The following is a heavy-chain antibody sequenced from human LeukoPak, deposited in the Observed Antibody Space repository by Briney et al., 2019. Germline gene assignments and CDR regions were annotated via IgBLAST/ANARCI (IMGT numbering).Heavy chain of an antibody. CDR1: GFTISSYE. D-gene: IGHD6-19*01. J-gene: IGHJ3*02. CDR3: ARERQWLTHAFDI. Sequence: GGTLSLSCAASGFTISSYEMNWVRQAPGRGLEGFSYISSSGSTIYYADSVKGRFTISIDNAKNKLYLQMNSLRAEDTAVYYCARERQWLTHAFDIWGQGTMVTVSS. CDR2: ISSSGSTI. V-gene: IGHV3-48*03.